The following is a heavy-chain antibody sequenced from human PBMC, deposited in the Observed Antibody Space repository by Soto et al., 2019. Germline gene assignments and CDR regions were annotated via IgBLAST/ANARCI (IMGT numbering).Heavy chain of an antibody. CDR3: ARGDSSSGYGPNIYYCYGMDV. D-gene: IGHD6-13*01. CDR1: GGTFSSYA. V-gene: IGHV1-69*13. CDR2: IIPIFGTA. J-gene: IGHJ6*02. Sequence: GASVKVSCKASGGTFSSYAISWVRQAPGQGHEWMGGIIPIFGTANYAQKFQGRVTITADESTSTAYMELSSLRSVDTAVYYCARGDSSSGYGPNIYYCYGMDVWGQGTTVTVSS.